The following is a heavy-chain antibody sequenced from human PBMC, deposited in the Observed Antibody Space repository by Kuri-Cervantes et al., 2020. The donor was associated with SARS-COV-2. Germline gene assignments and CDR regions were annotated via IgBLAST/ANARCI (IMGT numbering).Heavy chain of an antibody. CDR2: INHSGST. CDR1: GGSFSGYY. Sequence: ESLKISCAVYGGSFSGYYWSWIRQPPGKGLEWIGEINHSGSTSYNPSLKSRVTISVDTSKNQFSLKLSSVTAADTAVYYCSRPYYGMDVWGQGTTVTVSS. J-gene: IGHJ6*02. CDR3: SRPYYGMDV. V-gene: IGHV4-34*01.